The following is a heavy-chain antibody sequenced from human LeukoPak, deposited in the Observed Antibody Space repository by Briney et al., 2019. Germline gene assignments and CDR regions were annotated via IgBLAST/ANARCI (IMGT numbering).Heavy chain of an antibody. CDR2: INPNSGGT. Sequence: ASVKVSCKASGYTFTGYYMHWVRQAPGQGLEWMGWINPNSGGTNHAQKFQGRVTMTRDTSISTAYMELSRLRSDDTAVYYCAHPGGICSSTSCYLDWGQGTLVTVSS. CDR1: GYTFTGYY. V-gene: IGHV1-2*02. D-gene: IGHD2-2*01. CDR3: AHPGGICSSTSCYLD. J-gene: IGHJ4*02.